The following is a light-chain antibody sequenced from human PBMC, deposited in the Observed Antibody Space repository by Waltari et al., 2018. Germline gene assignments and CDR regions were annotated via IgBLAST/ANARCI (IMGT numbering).Light chain of an antibody. CDR3: QEYQTWLRGT. CDR1: QSVKSN. CDR2: GAS. Sequence: EIVMTQSPATLSVSPGDRATLSCRASQSVKSNLAWYQQRPGQTPRLLIYGASSRARGVPDRCSGSGSGTDFNLTISSLQSEDFAVYYCQEYQTWLRGTFGQGTKVDIK. V-gene: IGKV3-15*01. J-gene: IGKJ1*01.